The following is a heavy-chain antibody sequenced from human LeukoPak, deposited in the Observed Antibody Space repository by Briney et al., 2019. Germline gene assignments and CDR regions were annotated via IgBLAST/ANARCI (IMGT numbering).Heavy chain of an antibody. CDR2: ISAYNGNT. V-gene: IGHV1-18*01. J-gene: IGHJ4*02. CDR1: GYTFTSYG. Sequence: GASVKVSCKASGYTFTSYGISWVRQAPGQGLEWMGWISAYNGNTNYAQKLQGRVTMTTDTSTSTACMELRSLRSDDTAVYYCARDLLSWGIAVAGTDYWGQGTLVTVSS. D-gene: IGHD6-19*01. CDR3: ARDLLSWGIAVAGTDY.